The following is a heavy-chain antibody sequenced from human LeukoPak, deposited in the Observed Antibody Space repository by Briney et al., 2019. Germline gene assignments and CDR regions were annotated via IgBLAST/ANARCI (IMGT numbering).Heavy chain of an antibody. CDR2: INHSGST. CDR1: GGSFSGYY. J-gene: IGHJ6*02. V-gene: IGHV4-34*01. D-gene: IGHD4-17*01. Sequence: SETLSLTCAVYGGSFSGYYWSWIHQPPGKGLEWIGEINHSGSTNYNPSLKSRVTISVDTSKNQFSLKLSSVTAADTAVYYCARAASDYGDTRGRGSDYGMDVWGQGTTVTVSS. CDR3: ARAASDYGDTRGRGSDYGMDV.